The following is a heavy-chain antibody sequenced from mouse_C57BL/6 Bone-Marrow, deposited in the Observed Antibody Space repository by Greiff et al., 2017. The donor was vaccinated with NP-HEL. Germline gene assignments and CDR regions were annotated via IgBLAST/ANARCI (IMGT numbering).Heavy chain of an antibody. CDR1: GYTFTDYE. D-gene: IGHD2-1*01. CDR3: TRIVDGNYWYFDV. V-gene: IGHV1-15*01. J-gene: IGHJ1*03. Sequence: QVQLKESGAELVRPGASVTLSCKASGYTFTDYEMHWVKQTPVHGLEWIGAIDPETGGTAYNQKFKGKAILTADKSSSTAYMELRSLTSEDSAVYYCTRIVDGNYWYFDVWGTGTTVTVSS. CDR2: IDPETGGT.